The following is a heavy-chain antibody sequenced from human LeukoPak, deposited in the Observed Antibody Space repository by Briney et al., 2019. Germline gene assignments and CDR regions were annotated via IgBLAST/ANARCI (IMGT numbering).Heavy chain of an antibody. Sequence: GGSLRLSCAASGFTFSSYWMSWVRQAPGKGLEWVANIKQDGSEKYYVDSVKGRFTISRDNAKNSLYLQMNSLRAEDTAVYYCAKESHGYYFDYWGQGTLVTVSS. V-gene: IGHV3-7*01. D-gene: IGHD3-10*01. J-gene: IGHJ4*02. CDR1: GFTFSSYW. CDR2: IKQDGSEK. CDR3: AKESHGYYFDY.